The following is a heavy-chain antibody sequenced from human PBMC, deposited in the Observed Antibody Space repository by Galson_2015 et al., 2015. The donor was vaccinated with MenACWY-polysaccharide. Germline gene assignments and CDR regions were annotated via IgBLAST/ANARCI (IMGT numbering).Heavy chain of an antibody. CDR2: IYQSGSS. CDR1: GVSISSSTDW. J-gene: IGHJ4*02. V-gene: IGHV4-4*02. D-gene: IGHD5-24*01. Sequence: SETLSLTCAVSGVSISSSTDWWSWVRQSPGKGLEWIGEIYQSGSSNYNPSLIRRVRISVDKSRSQFSLGMTSVTAADTARYYCARERARDGYGDFDAWGQGILVTVST. CDR3: ARERARDGYGDFDA.